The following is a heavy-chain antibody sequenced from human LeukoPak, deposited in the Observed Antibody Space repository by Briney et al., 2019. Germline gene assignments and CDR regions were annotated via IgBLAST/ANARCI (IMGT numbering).Heavy chain of an antibody. CDR1: GYTFTSYD. D-gene: IGHD2-21*02. CDR3: ARGMVVTAIRIPYYYYYMDV. V-gene: IGHV1-8*01. J-gene: IGHJ6*03. Sequence: ASVKVSCKASGYTFTSYDINWVRQATGRGLEWMGWMNPNSGNTGYAQKFQGRVTMTRNTSISTAYMELSSLRSEDTAVYYCARGMVVTAIRIPYYYYYMDVWGKGTTVTVSS. CDR2: MNPNSGNT.